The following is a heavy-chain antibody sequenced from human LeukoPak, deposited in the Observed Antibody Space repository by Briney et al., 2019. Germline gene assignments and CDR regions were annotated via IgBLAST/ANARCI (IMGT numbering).Heavy chain of an antibody. CDR1: GFTFSNYA. J-gene: IGHJ4*02. V-gene: IGHV3-23*01. Sequence: PGRSLRLSCAASGFTFSNYAMNWVRQAPGKGLEWVSAISGSGGSTYYADSVKGRFTISRDNSKNTLYLQMNSLRAEDTAVYYCAKDLRMIVVAKPDYWGQGTLVTVSS. CDR2: ISGSGGST. CDR3: AKDLRMIVVAKPDY. D-gene: IGHD3-22*01.